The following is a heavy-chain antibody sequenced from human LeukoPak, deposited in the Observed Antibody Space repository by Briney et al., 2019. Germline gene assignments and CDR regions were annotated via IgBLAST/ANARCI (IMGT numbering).Heavy chain of an antibody. D-gene: IGHD3-9*01. CDR2: FDPEDGET. V-gene: IGHV1-24*01. Sequence: GASVKVSCKASGYTFTGYYMHWVRQAPGKGLEWMGGFDPEDGETIYAQKFQGRVTMTEDTSTDTAYMELSSLRSEDTAVYYCATGIARNYYDILTGQEGGFDYWGQGTLVTVSS. CDR1: GYTFTGYY. J-gene: IGHJ4*02. CDR3: ATGIARNYYDILTGQEGGFDY.